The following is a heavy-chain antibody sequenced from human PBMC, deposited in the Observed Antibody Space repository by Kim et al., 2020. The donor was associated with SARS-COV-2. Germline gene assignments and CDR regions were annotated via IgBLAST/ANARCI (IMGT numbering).Heavy chain of an antibody. V-gene: IGHV4-39*07. CDR1: GGSISSSSYY. CDR2: IYYSGST. CDR3: AGSVQLLL. J-gene: IGHJ4*02. Sequence: SETLSLTCTVSGGSISSSSYYWGWIRQPPGKGLEWIGSIYYSGSTYYNPSLKSRVTISVDTSKNQFSLKLSSVTAADTAVYYCAGSVQLLLWGQGTLVTVSS. D-gene: IGHD3-10*01.